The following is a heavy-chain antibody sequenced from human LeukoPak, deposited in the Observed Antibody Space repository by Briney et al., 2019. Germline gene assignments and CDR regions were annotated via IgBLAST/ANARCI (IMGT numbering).Heavy chain of an antibody. CDR1: GGTFSSYA. Sequence: ASVKVSCKASGGTFSSYAISWVRQAPGQGLEWMGRISAYNGNTNYAQKLQGRVTMTTDTSTSTAYMELRSLRSDDTAVYYCARTVAPFGKLFYYYYGMDVWGQGTTVTVSS. J-gene: IGHJ6*02. CDR3: ARTVAPFGKLFYYYYGMDV. D-gene: IGHD3-10*01. CDR2: ISAYNGNT. V-gene: IGHV1-18*01.